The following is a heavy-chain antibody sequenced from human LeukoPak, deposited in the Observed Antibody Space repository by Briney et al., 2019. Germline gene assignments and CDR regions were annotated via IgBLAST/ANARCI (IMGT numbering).Heavy chain of an antibody. J-gene: IGHJ4*02. V-gene: IGHV3-23*01. CDR2: SSGSGGST. CDR3: AKGEAAAGIGGFDY. D-gene: IGHD6-13*01. CDR1: GFTFSSYA. Sequence: GGALRLSCAASGFTFSSYAMSWVRQAPGKGREGVSASSGSGGSTYYAAAVKGRFTISRDNSKNTLYLQMTSLRAEDTPVYYCAKGEAAAGIGGFDYWGQGTLVTVSS.